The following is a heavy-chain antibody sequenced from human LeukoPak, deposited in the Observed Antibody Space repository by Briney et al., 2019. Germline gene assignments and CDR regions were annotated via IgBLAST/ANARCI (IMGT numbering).Heavy chain of an antibody. V-gene: IGHV3-53*01. J-gene: IGHJ4*02. CDR1: GFTLSGNY. Sequence: GGSLRLSCEASGFTLSGNYMCWVRQPPGKGLEWVSIIYRDGGTYYPDSVKGRFTISRDNSGNTLYPQMNSLSPEDTAVYYCATTRGSSFDYWGQGALVTVSS. D-gene: IGHD1-26*01. CDR2: IYRDGGT. CDR3: ATTRGSSFDY.